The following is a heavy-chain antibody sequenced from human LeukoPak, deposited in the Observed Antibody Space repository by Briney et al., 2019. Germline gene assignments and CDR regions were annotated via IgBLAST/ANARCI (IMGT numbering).Heavy chain of an antibody. CDR2: ISAYNGNT. D-gene: IGHD6-19*01. CDR3: ARDTSSGWLYYFDY. CDR1: RYTFTSDG. V-gene: IGHV1-18*01. J-gene: IGHJ4*02. Sequence: ASVKVSCKASRYTFTSDGISWVRHAPGQGLEWMGLISAYNGNTNYAQKLQGRVTMTTDTSTSTAYIELRSLRSDDTAVYYCARDTSSGWLYYFDYWGEGTLVTVSS.